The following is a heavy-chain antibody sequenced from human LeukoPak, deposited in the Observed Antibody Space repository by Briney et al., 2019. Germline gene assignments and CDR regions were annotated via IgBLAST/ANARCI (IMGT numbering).Heavy chain of an antibody. Sequence: GGSLRLSCAASGFIFDDYAMHWVRQAPGKGLEWVSGISWNSGSLGYVDSVKGRFTISRDNAKNSLYLQMNSLRAEDTALYYCAKDSDYYGSGSFDYWGQGTLVTVSS. D-gene: IGHD3-10*01. CDR3: AKDSDYYGSGSFDY. J-gene: IGHJ4*02. CDR2: ISWNSGSL. V-gene: IGHV3-9*01. CDR1: GFIFDDYA.